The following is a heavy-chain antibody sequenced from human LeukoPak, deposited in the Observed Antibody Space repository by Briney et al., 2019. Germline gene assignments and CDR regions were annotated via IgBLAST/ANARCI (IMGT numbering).Heavy chain of an antibody. J-gene: IGHJ4*02. CDR3: ARVLREHFDY. Sequence: WVTVIWYDGSNKYYADSVKGRFTISRDNSKNTLYLQMIFLRAEDTAVYYGARVLREHFDYWGLGTLVIVSS. V-gene: IGHV3-33*01. D-gene: IGHD1/OR15-1a*01. CDR2: IWYDGSNK.